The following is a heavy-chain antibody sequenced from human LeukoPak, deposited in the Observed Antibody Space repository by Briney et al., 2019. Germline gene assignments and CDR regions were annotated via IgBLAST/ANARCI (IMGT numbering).Heavy chain of an antibody. J-gene: IGHJ6*02. CDR3: AXXLRERWLSYYGMDV. CDR2: INPSGGST. V-gene: IGHV1-46*01. CDR1: GYTFTSYY. Sequence: VASVKVSCKASGYTFTSYYMHWVRQAPGQGLEWMGIINPSGGSTSYAQKFQGRVTMTRDTSTSTVYMELSSLRSEDTAVYYCAXXLRERWLSYYGMDVWGQGTTVTVSS. D-gene: IGHD6-19*01.